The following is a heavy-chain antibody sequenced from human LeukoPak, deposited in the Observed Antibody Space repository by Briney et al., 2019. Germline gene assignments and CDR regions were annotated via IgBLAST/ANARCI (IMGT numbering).Heavy chain of an antibody. Sequence: ASVKVSCKASGRLFTSYGIAWVRQAPGEGLEWVGWKSNFDGDTKVAEKLQGRVTLTTDTSTSTAYMELTSLTVDDTAVYYCVRARGCSNCVLTDGFDSRGHGTKVTVSS. V-gene: IGHV1-18*01. CDR1: GRLFTSYG. D-gene: IGHD6-13*01. CDR2: KSNFDGDT. CDR3: VRARGCSNCVLTDGFDS. J-gene: IGHJ3*01.